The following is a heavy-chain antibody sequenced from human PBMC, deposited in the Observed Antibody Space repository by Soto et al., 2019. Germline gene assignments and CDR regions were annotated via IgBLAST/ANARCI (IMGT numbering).Heavy chain of an antibody. CDR1: GFTFSSYG. V-gene: IGHV3-30*18. CDR3: AKDLSGIAAANPPY. J-gene: IGHJ4*02. CDR2: ISYDGSNK. D-gene: IGHD6-13*01. Sequence: GGSLRLSCAASGFTFSSYGMHWVRQAPGKGLEWVAVISYDGSNKYYADSVKGRFTISRDNSKNTLYLQMNSLRAEDTAVYYCAKDLSGIAAANPPYWGQGTLVTVSS.